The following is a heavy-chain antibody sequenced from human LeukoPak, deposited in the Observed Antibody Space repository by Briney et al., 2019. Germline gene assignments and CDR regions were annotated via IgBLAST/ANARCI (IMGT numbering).Heavy chain of an antibody. Sequence: SETLSLTCAVYGGPFSGYYWSWIRQPPGKGLEWIGEINHSGSTNYNPSLKSRVTISEDTSKNQFSLKLSSVTAADTAVYYCARPLPRSSWGYYYYGMDVWGQGTTVTVSS. D-gene: IGHD6-13*01. CDR1: GGPFSGYY. V-gene: IGHV4-34*01. CDR3: ARPLPRSSWGYYYYGMDV. CDR2: INHSGST. J-gene: IGHJ6*02.